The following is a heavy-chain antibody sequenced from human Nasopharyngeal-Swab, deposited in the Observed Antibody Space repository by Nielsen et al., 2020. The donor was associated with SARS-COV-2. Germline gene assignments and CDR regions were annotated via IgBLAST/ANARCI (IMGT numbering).Heavy chain of an antibody. V-gene: IGHV4-59*01. D-gene: IGHD3-22*01. J-gene: IGHJ5*02. CDR1: GASISSYF. CDR3: ASVYHDSSGYYYWFDP. Sequence: GSLRLSCTVSGASISSYFCSWIRQPPGKGLEWIGYIYYSGSTKYNPSLKSRVTMSVDTSKNQFSLKLSSVTAADTAVYYCASVYHDSSGYYYWFDPWGQGTLVTVSS. CDR2: IYYSGST.